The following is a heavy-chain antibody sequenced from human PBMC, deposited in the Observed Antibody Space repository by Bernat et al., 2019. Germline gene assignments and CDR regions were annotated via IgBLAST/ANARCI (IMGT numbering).Heavy chain of an antibody. CDR3: AREETRGRDAFAT. Sequence: EVQLVESGGGLVQPGGSLRLSCTASGFTFSSYWMHWVRQAPGKGLVWVSRINTDARSTNSAAFVKCRFTISRDNAKNTLYLEMNSRRAEDTAVYYCAREETRGRDAFATRRQGTLITVSP. CDR1: GFTFSSYW. J-gene: IGHJ3*02. CDR2: INTDARST. V-gene: IGHV3-74*01. D-gene: IGHD3-16*01.